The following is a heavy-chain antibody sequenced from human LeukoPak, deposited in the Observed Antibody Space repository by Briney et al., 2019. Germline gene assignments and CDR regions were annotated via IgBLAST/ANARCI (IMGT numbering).Heavy chain of an antibody. V-gene: IGHV4-34*01. CDR2: INHSGST. D-gene: IGHD6-13*01. CDR3: ASLSSYYFDY. J-gene: IGHJ4*02. Sequence: SETLSLTCAVYGGSFSGYYWSWIRQPPGKGLEWIGEINHSGSTNYNPSLKSRVTISVDTSKNQFSLKLSSVTAADTAVYYCASLSSYYFDYWGQGTLATVSS. CDR1: GGSFSGYY.